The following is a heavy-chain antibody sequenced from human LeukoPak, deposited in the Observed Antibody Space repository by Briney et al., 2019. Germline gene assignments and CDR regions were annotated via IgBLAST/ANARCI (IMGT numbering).Heavy chain of an antibody. CDR2: INHSGST. D-gene: IGHD2-2*01. J-gene: IGHJ4*02. Sequence: IPSETLSFTGAGYGFSFSGYYWSWLGQPQGKGLKGIGEINHSGSTNYNPSLKSRVTISVDTSKNQFPLKLSSVAAADTAVYYCASGVVPAATFDYWGQGTLVTVSS. CDR1: GFSFSGYY. CDR3: ASGVVPAATFDY. V-gene: IGHV4-34*01.